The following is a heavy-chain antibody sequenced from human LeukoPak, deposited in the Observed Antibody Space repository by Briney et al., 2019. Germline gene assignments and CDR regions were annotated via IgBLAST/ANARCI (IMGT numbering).Heavy chain of an antibody. D-gene: IGHD3-22*01. CDR1: GGTFSSYA. Sequence: GASVKVSSKASGGTFSSYAISWVRQAPGQGLEWMGWINPNSGGTNYAQKFQGRVTMTRDTSISTAYMELSRLRSDDTAVYYCARWYYDSSGYYLYNWFDPWGQGTLVTVSS. CDR3: ARWYYDSSGYYLYNWFDP. J-gene: IGHJ5*02. CDR2: INPNSGGT. V-gene: IGHV1-2*02.